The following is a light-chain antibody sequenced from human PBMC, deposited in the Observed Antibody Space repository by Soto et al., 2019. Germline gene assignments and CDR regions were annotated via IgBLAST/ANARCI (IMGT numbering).Light chain of an antibody. CDR3: SSYAGSNNL. CDR2: EVS. V-gene: IGLV2-8*01. Sequence: QSVLTQPPSASGSPGQSVTISCTGTSSDVGGYNYVSWYQQHPGKAPKLMIYEVSKRPSGVPYRFSGSKSGNTASLTVSGLQAEDEADYYCSSYAGSNNLFGGGTKVTVL. CDR1: SSDVGGYNY. J-gene: IGLJ2*01.